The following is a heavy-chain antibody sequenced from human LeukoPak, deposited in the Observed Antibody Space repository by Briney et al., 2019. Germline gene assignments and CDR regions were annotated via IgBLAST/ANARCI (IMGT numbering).Heavy chain of an antibody. V-gene: IGHV3-23*01. Sequence: GGSLRLSCAVSGITLSNYGMTWARQAPGKGLEWVAGLSGSGGSTNYADYVKGRFTISRDNAKNTLYLQMNSLRAEDTAVYSCAKRGVVIRVILVGFHKEAYYFDSWGQGTLVTVSS. CDR3: AKRGVVIRVILVGFHKEAYYFDS. CDR1: GITLSNYG. D-gene: IGHD3-22*01. J-gene: IGHJ4*02. CDR2: LSGSGGST.